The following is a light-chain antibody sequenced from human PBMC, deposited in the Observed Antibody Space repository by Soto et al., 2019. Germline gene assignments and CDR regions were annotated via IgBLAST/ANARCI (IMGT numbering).Light chain of an antibody. Sequence: QPDFLSVSVAQTTTTSCTGTSSDVGGYNYVSWYQQHPGKAPKLMSYDVSNRPSGVSNRFSGSKSGNTASLTISGLQAEDEADYYCSSYSSSSTLYVFGTGT. CDR1: SSDVGGYNY. CDR3: SSYSSSSTLYV. J-gene: IGLJ1*01. CDR2: DVS. V-gene: IGLV2-14*01.